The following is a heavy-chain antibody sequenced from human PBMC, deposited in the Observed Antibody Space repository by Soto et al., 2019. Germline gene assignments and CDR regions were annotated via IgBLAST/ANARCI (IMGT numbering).Heavy chain of an antibody. CDR3: ARSWGSWLHTPHFDY. CDR1: GFTVSSNY. D-gene: IGHD3-9*01. J-gene: IGHJ4*02. Sequence: PGGSLRLSCAASGFTVSSNYMSWVRQAPGKGLEWVSVIYSGGSTYYADSVKGRFTISRDNSKNTLYLQMNSLRAEDTAVYYCARSWGSWLHTPHFDYWGQGTLVTVSS. V-gene: IGHV3-66*01. CDR2: IYSGGST.